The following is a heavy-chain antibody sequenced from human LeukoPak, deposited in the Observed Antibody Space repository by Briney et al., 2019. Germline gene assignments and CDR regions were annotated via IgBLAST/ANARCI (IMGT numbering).Heavy chain of an antibody. V-gene: IGHV4-59*01. J-gene: IGHJ3*02. CDR2: IYYSGTT. CDR3: ARGGSGISNAFDI. CDR1: GGSISPYY. D-gene: IGHD3-10*01. Sequence: SETLSLTCSVSGGSISPYYWSWIRQPPGKGLEWIGYIYYSGTTNYNPSLKSRVTISVDTSKNQFSLKLSSVTAADTAVYYCARGGSGISNAFDIWGQGTMVTVSS.